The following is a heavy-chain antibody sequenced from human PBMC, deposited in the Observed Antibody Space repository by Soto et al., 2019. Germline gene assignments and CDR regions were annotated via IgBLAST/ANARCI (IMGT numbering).Heavy chain of an antibody. CDR2: IWYDGSNK. D-gene: IGHD3-3*01. CDR1: GFTFSSYG. J-gene: IGHJ4*02. V-gene: IGHV3-33*01. Sequence: QVQLVESGGGVVQPGRSLRLSCAASGFTFSSYGMHWVRQAPGKGLEWVAVIWYDGSNKYYADSVKGRFTISRDNSKNTLYLQMNSLRAEDTAVYYCAISGDLRCDFWSGPYFDYWGQGTLVTVSS. CDR3: AISGDLRCDFWSGPYFDY.